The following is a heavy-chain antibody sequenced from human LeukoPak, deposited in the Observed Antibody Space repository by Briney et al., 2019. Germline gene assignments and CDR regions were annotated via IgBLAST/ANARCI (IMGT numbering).Heavy chain of an antibody. V-gene: IGHV4-30-2*01. D-gene: IGHD3-10*01. CDR1: GGSISSGGYS. CDR3: ARELWFGELLWFDP. J-gene: IGHJ5*02. CDR2: IYHSGST. Sequence: PSETLSLTCAISGGSISSGGYSWSWIRLPPGKGLEWIGYIYHSGSTYYNPSLKSRVTISVDRSKNQFSLKLSSVTAADTAVYYCARELWFGELLWFDPWGQGTLVTVSS.